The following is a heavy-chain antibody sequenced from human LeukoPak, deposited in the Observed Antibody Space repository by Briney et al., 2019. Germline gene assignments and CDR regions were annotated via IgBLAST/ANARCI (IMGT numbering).Heavy chain of an antibody. CDR1: GYTFTDYY. J-gene: IGHJ3*02. CDR2: ITPYSGGA. D-gene: IGHD3-10*01. Sequence: ASVKVSFKASGYTFTDYYIHWVRQAPGQGLEWMGWITPYSGGADYAQKFQGRVTMTMDTSISTVYMGLSGLRSDDTAVYYCAREFNTYYYGSGSHDAFDIWGQGTEVTVS. CDR3: AREFNTYYYGSGSHDAFDI. V-gene: IGHV1-2*02.